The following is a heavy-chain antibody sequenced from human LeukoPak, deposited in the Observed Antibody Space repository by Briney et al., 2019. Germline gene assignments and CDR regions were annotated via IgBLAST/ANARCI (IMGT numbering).Heavy chain of an antibody. CDR2: INPNSGGT. CDR1: GYTFTGYY. CDR3: AGGEVVTYGMDV. J-gene: IGHJ6*02. Sequence: ASVKVSCKASGYTFTGYYMHLVRQAPGQGLEWMGWINPNSGGTNYAQKFQGRVNMTRDTSISTAYMELSRLRSDDTAVYYCAGGEVVTYGMDVWGQGTTVTVSS. D-gene: IGHD2-15*01. V-gene: IGHV1-2*02.